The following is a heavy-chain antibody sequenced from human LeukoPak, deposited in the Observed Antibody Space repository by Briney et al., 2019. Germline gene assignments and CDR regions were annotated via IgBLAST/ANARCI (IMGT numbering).Heavy chain of an antibody. CDR3: ARGSGWLQSFDY. J-gene: IGHJ4*02. D-gene: IGHD5-24*01. CDR1: GGSISSYY. CDR2: IHYSGST. V-gene: IGHV4-59*01. Sequence: SETLPVTCTVSGGSISSYYWSWIRQPPGKGLEWIGYIHYSGSTNYNPSLKSRVTISVTSKNQVSLKLSSVTAADTAVYYCARGSGWLQSFDYWGQGKLVTVSS.